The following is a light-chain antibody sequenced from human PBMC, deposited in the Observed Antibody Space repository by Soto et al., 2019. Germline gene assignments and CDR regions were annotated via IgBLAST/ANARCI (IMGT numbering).Light chain of an antibody. CDR1: QSISTY. V-gene: IGKV1-39*01. CDR3: QQAYSTPWT. CDR2: ATS. Sequence: DIQMTQSPSSLSASFGDRVTITCRASQSISTYLHWYQQKPGTAPKLLIYATSNLQSGVPSRFSGSGSGTDFTLTINSLQPEDFATYYCQQAYSTPWTFGQGTKVDI. J-gene: IGKJ1*01.